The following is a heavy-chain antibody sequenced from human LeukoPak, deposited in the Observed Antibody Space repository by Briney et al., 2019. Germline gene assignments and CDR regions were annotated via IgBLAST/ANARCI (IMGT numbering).Heavy chain of an antibody. CDR2: ISAYNGNT. V-gene: IGHV1-18*01. CDR1: GYTFTNYG. CDR3: ARVWFLEWLLPDAFDI. Sequence: APMKVSFKASGYTFTNYGINRVRPAPGKGLEWMGLISAYNGNTNYAQKLQGRVTMTTDTSTSTAYMELRSLRSDDTAVYYCARVWFLEWLLPDAFDIWGQGTMVTVSS. D-gene: IGHD3-3*01. J-gene: IGHJ3*02.